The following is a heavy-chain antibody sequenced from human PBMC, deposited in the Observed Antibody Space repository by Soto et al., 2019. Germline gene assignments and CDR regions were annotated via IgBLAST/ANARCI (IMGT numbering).Heavy chain of an antibody. CDR1: GFTFSSYE. Sequence: EVQLVESGGGLVQPGGSLRLSCAASGFTFSSYEMNWVRQAPGKGLEWVSYISSSGSNIYYADAVKGRFTISRDNAKNSLYLQMNSLRAEDTAVYYCARTIAAAFGHYYYGMDVWGQGTTVTVSS. CDR2: ISSSGSNI. D-gene: IGHD6-13*01. V-gene: IGHV3-48*03. CDR3: ARTIAAAFGHYYYGMDV. J-gene: IGHJ6*02.